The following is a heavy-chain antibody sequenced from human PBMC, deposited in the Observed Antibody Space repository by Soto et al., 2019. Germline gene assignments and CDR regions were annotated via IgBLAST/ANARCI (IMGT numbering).Heavy chain of an antibody. CDR3: VRRYDPYYFDY. J-gene: IGHJ4*02. D-gene: IGHD1-1*01. CDR1: GFSLTTSGVA. CDR2: VYGSDAK. V-gene: IGHV2-5*01. Sequence: QITLKESGPTLVNPTQTLTLTCTFSGFSLTTSGVAVGWIRQPPGKALEWLAIVYGSDAKFYSPSLKSRLTINKDTSKNHVVLTLTNMDPVDTATYSCVRRYDPYYFDYWGQGTLVTVSS.